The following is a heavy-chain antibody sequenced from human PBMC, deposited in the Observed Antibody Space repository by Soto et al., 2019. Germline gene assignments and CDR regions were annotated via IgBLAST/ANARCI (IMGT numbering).Heavy chain of an antibody. CDR1: GYSFTAYG. V-gene: IGHV5-51*01. CDR3: ARSRRGAYSSGWYSPSGYYNYGIDV. Sequence: GESLKISCKGSGYSFTAYGIGWVRQMPGKGLEWMGIIYPGDSDTKYSPSLQGQVTISADTSISTAYLQWTSLKASDTAMYYCARSRRGAYSSGWYSPSGYYNYGIDVWGQGTKVTVSS. D-gene: IGHD6-19*01. CDR2: IYPGDSDT. J-gene: IGHJ6*02.